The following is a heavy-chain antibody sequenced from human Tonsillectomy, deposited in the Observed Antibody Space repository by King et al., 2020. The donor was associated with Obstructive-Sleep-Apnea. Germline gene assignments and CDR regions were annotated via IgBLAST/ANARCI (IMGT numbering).Heavy chain of an antibody. V-gene: IGHV1-8*01. CDR1: GYTFSSAE. D-gene: IGHD6-13*01. CDR3: ARGSSRSFDI. CDR2: MNPNSGNT. Sequence: VQLVESGAEVKKPGASVKVSCKASGYTFSSAEIHWVRQAPGQGLEWMGWMNPNSGNTVYVQKFQGRVTMTRNPSINTAYMELSSLRSTDTAVYFCARGSSRSFDIWGQGTLVTVSS. J-gene: IGHJ4*02.